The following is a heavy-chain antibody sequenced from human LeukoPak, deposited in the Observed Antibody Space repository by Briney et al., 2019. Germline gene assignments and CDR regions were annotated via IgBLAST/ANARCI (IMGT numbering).Heavy chain of an antibody. V-gene: IGHV3-30*04. CDR1: GFTFSSYA. CDR2: ISYDGSNK. Sequence: GGSLRLSCAASGFTFSSYAMHWVCQAPGKGLEWVAVISYDGSNKYYADSVKGRFTISRDNSKNTLYLQMNSLRAEDTAVYYCARDLLQTDAFDIWGQGTMVTVSS. J-gene: IGHJ3*02. CDR3: ARDLLQTDAFDI.